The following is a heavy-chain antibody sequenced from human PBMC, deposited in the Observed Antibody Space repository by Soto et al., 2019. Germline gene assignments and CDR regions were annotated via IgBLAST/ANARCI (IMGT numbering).Heavy chain of an antibody. CDR2: INPSGGST. CDR3: ARARPAAIRGDNWFDP. CDR1: GYTFTSYY. J-gene: IGHJ5*02. Sequence: QVQLVQSGAEVKKPGASVKVSCKASGYTFTSYYMHWVRQAPGQGLEWMGIINPSGGSTSYAQKFQGRVTMTRDTSTSTVYMELSSLRSEDTAVYYCARARPAAIRGDNWFDPWGQGTPVTVSS. D-gene: IGHD2-2*02. V-gene: IGHV1-46*01.